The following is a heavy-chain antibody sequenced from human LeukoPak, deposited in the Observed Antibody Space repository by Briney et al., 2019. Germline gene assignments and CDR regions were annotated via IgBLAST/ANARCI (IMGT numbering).Heavy chain of an antibody. Sequence: PGGSLRLSCVTSGFTFGNFGMHWVRQAPGKGLGWRAVIWNDENNKYYAESVKGRFTISRDNVKNTLYMQMNSLRAEDTAVYYCAKGTVLGTPFFDVWGQGSLVTVSS. CDR1: GFTFGNFG. V-gene: IGHV3-33*06. CDR2: IWNDENNK. CDR3: AKGTVLGTPFFDV. J-gene: IGHJ4*02. D-gene: IGHD1/OR15-1a*01.